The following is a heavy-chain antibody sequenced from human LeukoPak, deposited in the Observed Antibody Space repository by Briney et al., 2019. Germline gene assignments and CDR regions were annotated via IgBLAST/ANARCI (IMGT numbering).Heavy chain of an antibody. CDR1: GYTFTSYG. CDR3: ATETTG. D-gene: IGHD4-17*01. CDR2: ISANNGNT. J-gene: IGHJ4*02. V-gene: IGHV1-18*01. Sequence: AAVKVSCKASGYTFTSYGISWVRQAPGQGLEWMGWISANNGNTNYAQKFQGRVTMTEDTSTDTAYMELSSRRSEDTAVDYWATETTGWGQRALVTLSS.